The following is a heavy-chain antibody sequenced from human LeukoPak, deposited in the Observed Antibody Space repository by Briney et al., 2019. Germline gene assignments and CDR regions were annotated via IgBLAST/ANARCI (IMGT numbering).Heavy chain of an antibody. Sequence: GGSLRLSCAASGFTFSSYSMNWVRQAPGKGLEWVSSISSSSSYIYYADSVKGRFTISRDNAKNSLYLQMNSLRAEDTAVYYCARDFEQVVATGVYFDYWGQGTLVTVSS. CDR1: GFTFSSYS. CDR2: ISSSSSYI. J-gene: IGHJ4*02. V-gene: IGHV3-21*01. CDR3: ARDFEQVVATGVYFDY. D-gene: IGHD5-12*01.